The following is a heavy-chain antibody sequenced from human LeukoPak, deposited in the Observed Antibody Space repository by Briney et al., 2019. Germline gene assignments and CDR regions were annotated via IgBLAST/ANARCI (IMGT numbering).Heavy chain of an antibody. Sequence: PGGSLRLSCAASGFTVSSNYMSWVRQAPGKGLEWVSVIYSGGSTYYADSVKGRFTISRDNSKNTLCLQMNSLRAEDTAVYYCARDHYDFWSGYSGVNWFDPWGQGTLVTVSS. J-gene: IGHJ5*02. CDR1: GFTVSSNY. CDR2: IYSGGST. D-gene: IGHD3-3*01. CDR3: ARDHYDFWSGYSGVNWFDP. V-gene: IGHV3-66*02.